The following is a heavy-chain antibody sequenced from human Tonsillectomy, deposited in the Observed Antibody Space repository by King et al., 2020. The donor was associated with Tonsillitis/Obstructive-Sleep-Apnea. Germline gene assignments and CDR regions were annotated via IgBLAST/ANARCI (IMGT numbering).Heavy chain of an antibody. Sequence: QLVQSGADVKKPGESLRISCKGSGYRFTSYWINWVRQMPGKGLEWMGTIDPSDSYTNYSPSFQGHVTISADKSISTAYLQLSSLKASDTAMYYCATNADYEGGGNYYDFIMDVWGQGTTVTVS. J-gene: IGHJ6*02. D-gene: IGHD4-17*01. V-gene: IGHV5-10-1*03. CDR3: ATNADYEGGGNYYDFIMDV. CDR1: GYRFTSYW. CDR2: IDPSDSYT.